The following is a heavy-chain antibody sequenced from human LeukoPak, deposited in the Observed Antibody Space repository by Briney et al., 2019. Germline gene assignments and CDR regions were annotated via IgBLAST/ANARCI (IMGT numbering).Heavy chain of an antibody. CDR2: ISYDGSNK. CDR1: GFTFSSYG. CDR3: ARALGYSSSSDWFDP. V-gene: IGHV3-30*03. Sequence: GGSLRLSCAASGFTFSSYGMHWVRQAPGKGLEWVAVISYDGSNKYYADPVKGRFTISRDNAKNSLYLQMNSLRAEDTAVYYCARALGYSSSSDWFDPWGQGTLVTVSS. J-gene: IGHJ5*02. D-gene: IGHD6-6*01.